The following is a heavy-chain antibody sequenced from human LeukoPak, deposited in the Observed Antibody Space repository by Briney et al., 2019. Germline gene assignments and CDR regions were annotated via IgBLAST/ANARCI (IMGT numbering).Heavy chain of an antibody. D-gene: IGHD3-16*02. J-gene: IGHJ4*02. Sequence: PSETLSLTCAVYGGSFSGYYWSWIRQPPGKGLEWIGEINHSGSTNYNPSLKSRVTISVDTSKNQFSLKLSSVTAADTAVYYCARRPEVGYGYHYFDYWGQGTLVTVSS. CDR3: ARRPEVGYGYHYFDY. CDR2: INHSGST. V-gene: IGHV4-34*01. CDR1: GGSFSGYY.